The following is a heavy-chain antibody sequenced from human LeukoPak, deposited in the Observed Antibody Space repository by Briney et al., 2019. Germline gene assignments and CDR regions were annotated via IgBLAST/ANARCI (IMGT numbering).Heavy chain of an antibody. V-gene: IGHV3-23*01. CDR3: ADGSLGWAHASTY. J-gene: IGHJ4*02. CDR2: INAGGDIA. D-gene: IGHD2-21*01. Sequence: GGSLRLSCSASGFTFSNYAMNWVRQAPGKGLEWVSTINAGGDIAYYADSVKGRFTISRDNSKNTLYLQMSSLGAEDTAIYYCADGSLGWAHASTYWGQGTLVTVSS. CDR1: GFTFSNYA.